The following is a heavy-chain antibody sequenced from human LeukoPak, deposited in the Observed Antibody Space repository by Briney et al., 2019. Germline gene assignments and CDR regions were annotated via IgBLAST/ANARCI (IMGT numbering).Heavy chain of an antibody. CDR1: GFTFSSYS. Sequence: GGSLRLSCAASGFTFSSYSMNWVRQAPGKGLEWVSSISSSSSYIYYADSVKGRFTISRDSAKNSLYLQINSLRAEDTAVYYCARAAAAGTYSRYFDYWGQGTLVTVSS. V-gene: IGHV3-21*01. J-gene: IGHJ4*02. CDR2: ISSSSSYI. D-gene: IGHD6-13*01. CDR3: ARAAAAGTYSRYFDY.